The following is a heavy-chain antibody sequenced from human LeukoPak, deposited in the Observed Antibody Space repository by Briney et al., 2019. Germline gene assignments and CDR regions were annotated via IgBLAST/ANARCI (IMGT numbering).Heavy chain of an antibody. CDR1: GDSISSSSYY. CDR2: ICYRGTT. D-gene: IGHD2-8*01. J-gene: IGHJ6*02. V-gene: IGHV4-39*01. Sequence: SETLSLTCTVSGDSISSSSYYWGWVRQPPGKGLEWIGKICYRGTTYYNPSLNSRVTISVDTSKTQFSLKLNSVTAADTAVYYCVRHDCTTASCNSFYGMDVWGQGTAITVSS. CDR3: VRHDCTTASCNSFYGMDV.